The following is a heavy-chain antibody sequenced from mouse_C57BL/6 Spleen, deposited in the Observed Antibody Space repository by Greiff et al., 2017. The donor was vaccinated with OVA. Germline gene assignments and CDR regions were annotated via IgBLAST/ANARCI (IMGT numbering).Heavy chain of an antibody. V-gene: IGHV1-82*01. D-gene: IGHD2-1*01. CDR3: ARESLYGNYFDY. CDR1: GYAFSSSW. CDR2: IYPGDGDT. J-gene: IGHJ2*01. Sequence: QVQLQQSGPELVKPGASVKISCKASGYAFSSSWMNWVKQRPGKGLEWIGRIYPGDGDTNYNGKFKGKATLTADKSSSTAYMQLSSLTSEDSAVYFCARESLYGNYFDYWGQGTTLTVSS.